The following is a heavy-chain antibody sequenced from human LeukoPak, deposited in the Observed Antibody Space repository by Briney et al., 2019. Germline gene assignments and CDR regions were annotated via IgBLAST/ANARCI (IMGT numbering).Heavy chain of an antibody. D-gene: IGHD1-26*01. CDR1: GFTFSSYG. V-gene: IGHV3-21*01. Sequence: GGSLRLSCAASGFTFSSYGMHWVRQAPGKGLEWVSSISSSSSYIYYADSVKGRFTISRDNAKNSLYLQMNSLRAEDTAVYYCARDHGSYSTFEWYFDLWGRGTLVTVSS. CDR3: ARDHGSYSTFEWYFDL. J-gene: IGHJ2*01. CDR2: ISSSSSYI.